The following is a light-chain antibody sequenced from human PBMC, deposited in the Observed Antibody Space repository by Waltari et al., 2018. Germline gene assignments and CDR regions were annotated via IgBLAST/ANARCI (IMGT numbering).Light chain of an antibody. J-gene: IGKJ1*01. CDR3: QHYVRLPVT. CDR1: QSVSRA. V-gene: IGKV3-20*01. Sequence: CRASQSVSRALAWYQQEPGQAPRLLIYGASNRATGIPDRFSGSGSGTDFSLTIRRLEPEDFAVYYCQHYVRLPVTFGQGTKVEIK. CDR2: GAS.